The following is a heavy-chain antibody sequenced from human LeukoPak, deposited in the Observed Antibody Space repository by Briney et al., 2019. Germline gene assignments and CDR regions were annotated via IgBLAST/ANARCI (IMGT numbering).Heavy chain of an antibody. V-gene: IGHV4-59*01. CDR3: AGEGDFWSGYYMDV. CDR1: GGSISSYY. CDR2: IYYSGST. J-gene: IGHJ6*03. Sequence: SETLSLTCTVSGGSISSYYWSWIRQPPGKGLEWIGYIYYSGSTNYNPSLKSRVTISVDTSKNQFSLKLSSVTAADTAVYYCAGEGDFWSGYYMDVWGKGTTVTVSS. D-gene: IGHD3-3*01.